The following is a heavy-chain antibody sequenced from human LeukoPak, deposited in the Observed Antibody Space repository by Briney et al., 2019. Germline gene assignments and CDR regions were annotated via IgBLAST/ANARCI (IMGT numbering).Heavy chain of an antibody. J-gene: IGHJ3*02. CDR3: ARGRGSFDAFDI. Sequence: SQTFSLTCAISGDSVSSNSAAWNWIRQCPSRGHEWLGRTYYRYKWYNDYGVSVKSRITINPGTSKNQFSLQLNSVTPEDTAVYYCARGRGSFDAFDIWGQGTMVTVSS. V-gene: IGHV6-1*01. CDR1: GDSVSSNSAA. CDR2: TYYRYKWYN. D-gene: IGHD3-10*01.